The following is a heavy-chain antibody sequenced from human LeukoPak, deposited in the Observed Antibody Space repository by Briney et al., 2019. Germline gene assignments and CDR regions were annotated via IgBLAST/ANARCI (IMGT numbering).Heavy chain of an antibody. CDR3: ARQSVSTNYYYGMDV. D-gene: IGHD2-2*01. CDR1: GYSFTSYW. V-gene: IGHV5-51*01. CDR2: FHPGDSDT. J-gene: IGHJ6*02. Sequence: GEPLKISCKGSGYSFTSYWIAWVRQTPGKGLEWMGIFHPGDSDTRYSPSFQGQVTMSADKSISTAYLQWSSLKDSDTAVYYCARQSVSTNYYYGMDVWGQGTTVTVSS.